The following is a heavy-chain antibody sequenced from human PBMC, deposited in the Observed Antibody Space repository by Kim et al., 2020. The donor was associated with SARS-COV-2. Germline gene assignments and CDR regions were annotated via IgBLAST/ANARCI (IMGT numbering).Heavy chain of an antibody. J-gene: IGHJ4*02. CDR1: GGSFSGYY. D-gene: IGHD3-10*01. CDR3: ASKSKKTYYYGSGSRTPVFDY. V-gene: IGHV4-34*01. Sequence: SETLSLTCAVYGGSFSGYYWSWIRQPPGKGLEWIGEINHSGSTNYNPSLKSRVTISVDTSKNQFSLKLSSVTAADTAVYYCASKSKKTYYYGSGSRTPVFDYWGQGTLVTVSS. CDR2: INHSGST.